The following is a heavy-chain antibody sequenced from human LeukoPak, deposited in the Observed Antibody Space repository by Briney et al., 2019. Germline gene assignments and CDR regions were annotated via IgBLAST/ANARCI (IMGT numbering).Heavy chain of an antibody. CDR3: ARMTTVIPGPFDY. CDR1: GGSFSIYY. D-gene: IGHD4-17*01. J-gene: IGHJ4*02. V-gene: IGHV4-4*07. Sequence: SETLSLTCTVSGGSFSIYYWSWLRQPAGKGLEGIGRIYTSGSTNYIPSLKSRVTMSVDTSKNQFSLNLSSVTAADTAVYYCARMTTVIPGPFDYWGQGILVTVSS. CDR2: IYTSGST.